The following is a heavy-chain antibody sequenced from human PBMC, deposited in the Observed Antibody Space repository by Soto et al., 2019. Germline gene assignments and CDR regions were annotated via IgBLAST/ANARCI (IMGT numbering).Heavy chain of an antibody. CDR1: GGTFSSYT. Sequence: SVKVSCKASGGTFSSYTISWVRQAPGQGLEWMGRIIPILGIANYAQKFQGRVTITADKSTSTAYMELSSLRSEDTAVYYCARDTSSSSSWYLAYYMDVWGKGTTVTVSS. V-gene: IGHV1-69*04. CDR3: ARDTSSSSSWYLAYYMDV. D-gene: IGHD6-13*01. J-gene: IGHJ6*03. CDR2: IIPILGIA.